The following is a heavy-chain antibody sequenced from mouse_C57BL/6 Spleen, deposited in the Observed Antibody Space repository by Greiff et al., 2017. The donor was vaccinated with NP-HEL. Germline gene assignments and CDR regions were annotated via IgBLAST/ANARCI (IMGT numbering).Heavy chain of an antibody. CDR2: ISSGSSTI. CDR1: GFTFSDYG. D-gene: IGHD1-1*01. V-gene: IGHV5-17*01. CDR3: ARHYYYGSSYYFDY. Sequence: EVHLVESGGGLVKPGGSLKLSCAASGFTFSDYGMHWVRQAPEKGLEWVAYISSGSSTIYYVDTVKGRFTISRDNAKNTLFLQMTSLRSEDTAMYYCARHYYYGSSYYFDYWGQGTTLTVSS. J-gene: IGHJ2*01.